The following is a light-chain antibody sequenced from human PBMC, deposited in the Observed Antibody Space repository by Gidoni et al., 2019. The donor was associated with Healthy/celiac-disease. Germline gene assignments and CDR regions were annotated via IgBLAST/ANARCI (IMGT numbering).Light chain of an antibody. J-gene: IGKJ4*01. V-gene: IGKV4-1*01. CDR3: QQYYSTPLLT. CDR1: QSVLYSSNNKNY. Sequence: DIVMTQSPASLAVSLGERATINCKSSQSVLYSSNNKNYLAWYQQKPGQPPKLLIYWASTRESGVADRFSGSGSGTDFTLTISSLQAEDVAVDYCQQYYSTPLLTFGGGTKVEIK. CDR2: WAS.